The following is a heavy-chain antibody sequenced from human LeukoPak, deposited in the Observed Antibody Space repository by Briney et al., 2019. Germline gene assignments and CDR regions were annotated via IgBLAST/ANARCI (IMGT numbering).Heavy chain of an antibody. CDR1: GYTFTGYY. Sequence: ASVKVSCKASGYTFTGYYMHWVRQAPGQGLEWMGWINPNSGGTNYAQKFQGRVTMTRHTSISTAYMELSRLRSDDTAVYYCARVYYDFWSGPLEYFQHWGQGTLVTVSS. J-gene: IGHJ1*01. V-gene: IGHV1-2*02. CDR3: ARVYYDFWSGPLEYFQH. CDR2: INPNSGGT. D-gene: IGHD3-3*01.